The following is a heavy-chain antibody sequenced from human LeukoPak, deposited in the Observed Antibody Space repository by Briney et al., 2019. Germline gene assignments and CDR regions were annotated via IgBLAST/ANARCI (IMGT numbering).Heavy chain of an antibody. CDR2: IYYSGST. D-gene: IGHD3-3*01. V-gene: IGHV4-39*01. J-gene: IGHJ4*02. CDR1: GGSISSSSYY. Sequence: PSETLSLTCIVSGGSISSSSYYWGWIRQPPGKGLEWIGSIYYSGSTYYNPSLKSRVTISVDTSKNQFSLKLSSVTAADTAVYYCARPYYDFWSGYFDYWGQGTLVTVSS. CDR3: ARPYYDFWSGYFDY.